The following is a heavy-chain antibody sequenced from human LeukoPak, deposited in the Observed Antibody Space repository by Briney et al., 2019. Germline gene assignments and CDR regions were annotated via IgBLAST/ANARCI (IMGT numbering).Heavy chain of an antibody. V-gene: IGHV1-18*01. CDR3: ARDGRTIFGVDIQARFDT. D-gene: IGHD3-3*01. J-gene: IGHJ5*02. CDR2: ISAYNGNT. Sequence: AAVKVSCKASGYTFTSYGISWVRQAPGQGLEWMGWISAYNGNTNYAQKLQGRVTMTTDTSTSTAYMELRSLRSDDTAVYYCARDGRTIFGVDIQARFDTGGQGPLVTVS. CDR1: GYTFTSYG.